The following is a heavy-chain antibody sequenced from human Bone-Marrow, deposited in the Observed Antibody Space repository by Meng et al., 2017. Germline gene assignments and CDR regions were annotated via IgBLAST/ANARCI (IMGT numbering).Heavy chain of an antibody. J-gene: IGHJ6*02. V-gene: IGHV1-69*13. CDR1: GGTFSSYA. CDR3: ARSVAAAGIYGMDV. Sequence: SVKVSCKASGGTFSSYAISWVRQAPGQGLEWMGWISPIFGTANYAQKFQGRVTITADESTSTAYMELSSLRSEDTAVYYCARSVAAAGIYGMDVWGQGTTVTVSS. D-gene: IGHD6-13*01. CDR2: ISPIFGTA.